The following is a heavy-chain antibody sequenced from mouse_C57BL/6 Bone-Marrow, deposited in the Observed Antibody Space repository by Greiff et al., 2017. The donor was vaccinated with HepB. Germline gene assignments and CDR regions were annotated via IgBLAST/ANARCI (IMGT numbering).Heavy chain of an antibody. CDR1: GFNIKNTY. D-gene: IGHD1-1*01. Sequence: EVQLQQSVAELVRPGASVKLSCTASGFNIKNTYMHWVKQRPEQGLEWIGRIDPANGNTQYAPKFQGKATITADTSSTTAYLQLSSLTSEDTAIYYCSRRITTVVAPFDYWGQGTTLTVSS. CDR2: IDPANGNT. J-gene: IGHJ2*01. V-gene: IGHV14-3*01. CDR3: SRRITTVVAPFDY.